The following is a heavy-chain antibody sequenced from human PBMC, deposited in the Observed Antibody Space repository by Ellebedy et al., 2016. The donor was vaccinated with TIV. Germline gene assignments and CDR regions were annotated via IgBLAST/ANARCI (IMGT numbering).Heavy chain of an antibody. CDR1: GFTFSHYA. Sequence: PGGSLRLSCLASGFTFSHYAIHWVRHAAGKGLEYVSALLSNGGSSFYAGSVRGRFTISRDNSRNTLYIQMNSLTTEDAAVYYCVKDPSDDFLSGYAYYFHYWGQGTLVTVSS. J-gene: IGHJ4*02. CDR3: VKDPSDDFLSGYAYYFHY. D-gene: IGHD3-3*01. CDR2: LLSNGGSS. V-gene: IGHV3-64D*06.